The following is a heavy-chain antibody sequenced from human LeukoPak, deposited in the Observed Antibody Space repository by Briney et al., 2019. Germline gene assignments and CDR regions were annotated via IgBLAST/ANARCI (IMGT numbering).Heavy chain of an antibody. CDR3: ARAVVLRYFDWLSPNWFDP. CDR2: IYYSGST. V-gene: IGHV4-59*01. J-gene: IGHJ5*02. D-gene: IGHD3-9*01. CDR1: GGSISSYY. Sequence: SEILSLTCTVSGGSISSYYWSWIRQPPRKGLEWIGYIYYSGSTNYNPSLKSRVTISVDTSKNQFSLKLSSVTAADTAVYYCARAVVLRYFDWLSPNWFDPWGQGTLVTISS.